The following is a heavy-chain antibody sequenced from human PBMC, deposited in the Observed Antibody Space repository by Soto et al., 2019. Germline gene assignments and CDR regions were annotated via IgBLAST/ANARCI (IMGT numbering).Heavy chain of an antibody. V-gene: IGHV3-74*01. Sequence: EVQLVESGGGLVQPGESLRLSCAASGFTFSSYWMHWVRQAPGKGLVWVSRINSDGSSTSYAGSVKGRFTISRDNGKDTLYLQMNRLRAEGTAVYYCVRTSLVVAAATREDYWGQGTLVTVSS. J-gene: IGHJ4*02. CDR1: GFTFSSYW. D-gene: IGHD2-15*01. CDR3: VRTSLVVAAATREDY. CDR2: INSDGSST.